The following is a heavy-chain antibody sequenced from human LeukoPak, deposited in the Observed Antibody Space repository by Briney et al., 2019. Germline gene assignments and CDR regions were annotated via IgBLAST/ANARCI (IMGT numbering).Heavy chain of an antibody. J-gene: IGHJ3*02. V-gene: IGHV3-23*01. CDR2: ISGSDGST. CDR3: AKAGGDYEDGDAFDI. CDR1: GFTFSSYA. D-gene: IGHD4-17*01. Sequence: GGSLRLSCAASGFTFSSYAMSWVRQAPGKGLEWVSAISGSDGSTYYADSVKGRFTISRDNSKNTLYLQMNSLRAEDTAVYYCAKAGGDYEDGDAFDIWGQGTMVTVSS.